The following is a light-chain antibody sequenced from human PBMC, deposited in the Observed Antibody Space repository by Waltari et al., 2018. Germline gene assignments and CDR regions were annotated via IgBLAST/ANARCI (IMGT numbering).Light chain of an antibody. CDR2: AAS. CDR1: QYISTY. CDR3: QQSYDTPRT. Sequence: DFQMTQSPSSLSASVGDRVTITCRASQYISTYLNWYQQKPGKGPKLLIYAASTLQGGVPSRFSGSGSGTDFTFTISSLQLEDFATYYCQQSYDTPRTFGQGTKVEVK. V-gene: IGKV1-39*01. J-gene: IGKJ1*01.